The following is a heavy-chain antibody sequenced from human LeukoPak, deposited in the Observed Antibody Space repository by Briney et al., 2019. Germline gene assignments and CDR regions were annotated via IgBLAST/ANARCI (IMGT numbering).Heavy chain of an antibody. CDR1: GYTFTSYG. D-gene: IGHD2-15*01. J-gene: IGHJ3*02. CDR3: ARGQSPRQLRLDAFDI. V-gene: IGHV1-18*01. Sequence: ASVKVSCKASGYTFTSYGISWVRQAPGQGLEWMGWISAYNGNTNYAQKLQGRVTMTTDTSTSTAYMELRSLRSDDTAVYYCARGQSPRQLRLDAFDIWGQGTMVTVSS. CDR2: ISAYNGNT.